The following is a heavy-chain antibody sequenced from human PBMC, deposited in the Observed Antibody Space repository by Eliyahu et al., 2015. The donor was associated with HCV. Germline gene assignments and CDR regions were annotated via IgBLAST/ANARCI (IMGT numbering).Heavy chain of an antibody. D-gene: IGHD3-16*01. Sequence: QVQLVESGGGVVQPGRSLRLSCAASGFPFCLYAMHWVRQAPGKGLEWVAVISYDGSNKYYADSVKGRFTISRDNSKNTLYLQMNSLRAEDTAVYYCAREGETQNFDYWGQGTLVTVSS. J-gene: IGHJ4*02. CDR2: ISYDGSNK. CDR1: GFPFCLYA. CDR3: AREGETQNFDY. V-gene: IGHV3-30-3*01.